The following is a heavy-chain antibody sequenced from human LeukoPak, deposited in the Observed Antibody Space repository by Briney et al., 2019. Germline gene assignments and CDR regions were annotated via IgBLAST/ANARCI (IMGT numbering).Heavy chain of an antibody. CDR2: ITGSGDYT. CDR1: GFSLGSHP. V-gene: IGHV3-23*01. J-gene: IGHJ4*02. Sequence: LAGGSLRLSCAASGFSLGSHPMNWVRQAPGKGLEWASGITGSGDYTYYIDSVQGRFTISRDNSKNMLFLQMNSLRAEDTAVYYCARGVMAARLYYFDYWGRGILVTVSS. CDR3: ARGVMAARLYYFDY. D-gene: IGHD2-21*01.